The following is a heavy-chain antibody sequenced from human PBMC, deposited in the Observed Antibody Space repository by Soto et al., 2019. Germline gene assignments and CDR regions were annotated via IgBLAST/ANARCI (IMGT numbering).Heavy chain of an antibody. V-gene: IGHV4-30-4*01. CDR2: IFDSGST. CDR3: AISGGNSVYFDY. J-gene: IGHJ4*02. CDR1: GGSISSCDYY. Sequence: QVQLQESGPGLVKPSQTLSLTCTVSGGSISSCDYYWSWIRQPPGPGLEWIVYIFDSGSTYYPLSLKILVTISVDPAKIHFSLKQSSVTPADTAVYCSAISGGNSVYFDYRGQGTLGTFAS. D-gene: IGHD4-4*01.